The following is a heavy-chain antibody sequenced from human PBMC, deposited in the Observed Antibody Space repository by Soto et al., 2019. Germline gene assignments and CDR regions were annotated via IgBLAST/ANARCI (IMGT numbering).Heavy chain of an antibody. J-gene: IGHJ4*02. CDR1: GFTFSSYS. CDR3: ARMTLNYDILTGYLGPTNFDY. CDR2: ISSSSSYI. V-gene: IGHV3-21*01. D-gene: IGHD3-9*01. Sequence: GGSLRLSCAASGFTFSSYSMNWVRQAPGKGLEWVSSISSSSSYIYYADSVKGRFTISRDNAKNSLYLQMNSLRAEDTAVYYCARMTLNYDILTGYLGPTNFDYWGQGTLVTVSS.